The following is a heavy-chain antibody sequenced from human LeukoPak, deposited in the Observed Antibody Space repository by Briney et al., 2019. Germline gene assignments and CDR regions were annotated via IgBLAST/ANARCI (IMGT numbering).Heavy chain of an antibody. V-gene: IGHV3-30*04. J-gene: IGHJ4*02. Sequence: GGSLRLSCAASGFTFSSYAMHWFRQAPGKGLAWVAVISSDGRNKYYGDSVKGRFTISRDNSKNTLYLQMNNLRAEDTAVYYCARDVYSPPAATGDYWGQGTLVTVSS. CDR1: GFTFSSYA. D-gene: IGHD6-13*01. CDR2: ISSDGRNK. CDR3: ARDVYSPPAATGDY.